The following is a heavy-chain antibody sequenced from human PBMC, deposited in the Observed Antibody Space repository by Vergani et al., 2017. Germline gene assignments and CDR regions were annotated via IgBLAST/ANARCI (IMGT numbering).Heavy chain of an antibody. D-gene: IGHD6-19*01. CDR1: GGPISSSSYY. CDR3: ARLQWLVTPEWFDP. V-gene: IGHV4-39*01. CDR2: INYSGST. Sequence: QLQLQESGPGLVKPSETLSLTCSVSGGPISSSSYYWGWIRQPPGKGLEWIGSINYSGSTQYNPSLKSRVTISVDTSRNQFSLKVRSVTAADTAVYDCARLQWLVTPEWFDPWGQGTLVSVSS. J-gene: IGHJ5*02.